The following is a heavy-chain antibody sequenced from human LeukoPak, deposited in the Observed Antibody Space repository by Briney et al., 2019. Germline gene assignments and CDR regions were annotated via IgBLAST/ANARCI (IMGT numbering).Heavy chain of an antibody. J-gene: IGHJ4*02. D-gene: IGHD3-22*01. Sequence: SVKVSCKASGGTFSSYAISWVRQAPGQGLEWMGRIIPILGIANYAQKFQGRVTITADKSTSTAYMELSSLRSEDTAVYYCASQYYYDSSGYLLDYWGQGTLVTVSS. CDR2: IIPILGIA. V-gene: IGHV1-69*04. CDR1: GGTFSSYA. CDR3: ASQYYYDSSGYLLDY.